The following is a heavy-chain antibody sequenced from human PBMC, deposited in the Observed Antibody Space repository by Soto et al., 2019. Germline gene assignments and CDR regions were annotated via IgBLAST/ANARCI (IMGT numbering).Heavy chain of an antibody. CDR1: GGSISSYY. CDR2: IYYSGST. Sequence: QVQLQESGPGLVKPSETLSLTCTVSGGSISSYYWSWIRQPPGKGLEWIGYIYYSGSTNYNPSLKSRVTISVDTSKNQFSLKLSSVTAAXTAVXYCAREAYETENYYMDVWGKGTTVTVSS. V-gene: IGHV4-59*01. CDR3: AREAYETENYYMDV. J-gene: IGHJ6*03. D-gene: IGHD5-12*01.